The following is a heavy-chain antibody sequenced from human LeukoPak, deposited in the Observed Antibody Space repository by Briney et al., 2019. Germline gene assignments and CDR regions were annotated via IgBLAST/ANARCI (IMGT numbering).Heavy chain of an antibody. CDR1: GGYLSCGSYN. J-gene: IGHJ3*02. CDR3: ASYAPTTVYSSGWYKDDAFDI. Sequence: SETLSLTYTVSGGYLSCGSYNWSWIRQPPGKGLEWIGYIYYSGSTNYNPSLKSRVTISVDTSKSQFSLKLRSVTAADTAVYYGASYAPTTVYSSGWYKDDAFDIWGQGTMVTVSS. V-gene: IGHV4-61*01. CDR2: IYYSGST. D-gene: IGHD6-19*01.